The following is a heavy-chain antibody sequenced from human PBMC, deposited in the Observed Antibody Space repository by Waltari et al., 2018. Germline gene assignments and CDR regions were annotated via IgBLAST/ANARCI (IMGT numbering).Heavy chain of an antibody. D-gene: IGHD1-26*01. CDR1: GFTVSSSW. CDR3: VRRREVGATNRAFDI. CDR2: INGDGSST. V-gene: IGHV3-74*01. J-gene: IGHJ3*02. Sequence: LVESGGGLVQPGVSLRLSSAASGFTVSSSWILWVRQVPGKGLVWVSRINGDGSSTTYAESVNGRFTISRDNAKNTLYLQMNSLRAEDTAVYYCVRRREVGATNRAFDIWGQGTMVTVSS.